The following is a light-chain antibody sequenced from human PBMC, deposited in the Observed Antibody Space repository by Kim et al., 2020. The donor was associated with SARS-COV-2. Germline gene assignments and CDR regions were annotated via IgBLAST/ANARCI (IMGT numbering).Light chain of an antibody. CDR1: QSIRSNY. CDR3: HQYVYSPWT. V-gene: IGKV3-20*01. CDR2: GAS. J-gene: IGKJ1*01. Sequence: PPGESATLSCRASQSIRSNYIAWYQQKRGQAPRVLIYGASTRATGIPDRFSGSGSGTDFTLTVSRLEPEDSAVYYCHQYVYSPWTFGQGTKVDIK.